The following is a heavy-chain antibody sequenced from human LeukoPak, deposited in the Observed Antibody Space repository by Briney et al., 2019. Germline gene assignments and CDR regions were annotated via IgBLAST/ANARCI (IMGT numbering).Heavy chain of an antibody. CDR3: ARVKRYCSGGSCFSGRFDP. Sequence: GGSLRLSCVASGFTFSSYTMNWVRQAPGKGLEWVSSISSTSTYIYYADSLKGRFSISRDNAKNSVYLQMNSLRAEDTAVYYCARVKRYCSGGSCFSGRFDPWGQGTLVTVSS. V-gene: IGHV3-21*01. J-gene: IGHJ5*02. D-gene: IGHD2-15*01. CDR2: ISSTSTYI. CDR1: GFTFSSYT.